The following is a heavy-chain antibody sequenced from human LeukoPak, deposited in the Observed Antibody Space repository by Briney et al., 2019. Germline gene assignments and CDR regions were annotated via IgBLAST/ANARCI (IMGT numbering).Heavy chain of an antibody. V-gene: IGHV4-4*02. J-gene: IGHJ5*02. CDR3: ARNLGSGSLINWFDP. CDR1: GGFMSSSDW. CDR2: IYHSGST. Sequence: PSGTLSLTCAVSGGFMSSSDWWSWVRQPPGRGLEWIGEIYHSGSTNHNPSLKSRHTISVDKSNNHFSLKLTSVTAADTAVYYCARNLGSGSLINWFDPWGQGTLVTVSS. D-gene: IGHD3-10*01.